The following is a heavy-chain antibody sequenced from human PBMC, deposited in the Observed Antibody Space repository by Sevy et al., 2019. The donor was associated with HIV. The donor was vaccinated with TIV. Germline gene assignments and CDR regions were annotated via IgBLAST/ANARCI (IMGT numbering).Heavy chain of an antibody. Sequence: GGSLRLSCAASGFTFNNYAMTWVRQAPGMGLEWVSSVSGSGSSTFYADSVKGRFTISRDNSKNTMYLQMNSLRAEDTAVYYCAKDRLATYYYDGSGYSHYFDYWGQRTLVTVSS. V-gene: IGHV3-23*01. J-gene: IGHJ4*02. CDR3: AKDRLATYYYDGSGYSHYFDY. D-gene: IGHD3-22*01. CDR1: GFTFNNYA. CDR2: VSGSGSST.